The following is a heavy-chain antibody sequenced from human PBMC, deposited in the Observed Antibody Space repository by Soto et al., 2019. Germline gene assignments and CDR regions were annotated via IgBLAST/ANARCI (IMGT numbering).Heavy chain of an antibody. CDR2: INHSGST. D-gene: IGHD1-26*01. Sequence: SETLSLTCAVSGGSISSGGYSWSWIRQPPGKGLEWIGYINHSGSTNYNPSLKSRVTISVDTSKNQFSLKLSSVTAADTAVYYCAREGRDEWELNYFDYWGQGTLVTVSS. J-gene: IGHJ4*02. CDR1: GGSISSGGYS. V-gene: IGHV4-30-2*01. CDR3: AREGRDEWELNYFDY.